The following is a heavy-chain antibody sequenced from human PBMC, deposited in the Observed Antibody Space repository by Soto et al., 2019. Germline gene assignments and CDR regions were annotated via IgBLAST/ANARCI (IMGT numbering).Heavy chain of an antibody. CDR3: AXXXTGXXXFCIY. J-gene: IGHJ4*02. CDR2: INTYNGNS. D-gene: IGHD3-3*01. Sequence: QVQLVQSAAEVKKPGASVKVSCKASGYTLTNYAISWVRQAPGQGPEWMGWINTYNGNSNYAQKFQGRVTMTTDTSTNTAYMELRSLTSDXTAVYYXAXXXTGXXXFCIYWGQGTLVTVSS. CDR1: GYTLTNYA. V-gene: IGHV1-18*01.